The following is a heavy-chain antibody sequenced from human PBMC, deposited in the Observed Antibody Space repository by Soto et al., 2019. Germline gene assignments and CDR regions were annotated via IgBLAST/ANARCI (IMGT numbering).Heavy chain of an antibody. CDR2: IIPIFGTA. V-gene: IGHV1-69*12. D-gene: IGHD2-15*01. J-gene: IGHJ6*02. CDR1: GGTFSSYA. CDR3: AREGGHCSGGSCYSRYYYGMDV. Sequence: QVQLVQSGAEVKKPGSSVKVSCKASGGTFSSYAISWVRQAPGQGLEWMGGIIPIFGTANYAQKFQGRVTIPADESTSTAYMELSSLRSEDTAVYYCAREGGHCSGGSCYSRYYYGMDVWGQGTTVTVSS.